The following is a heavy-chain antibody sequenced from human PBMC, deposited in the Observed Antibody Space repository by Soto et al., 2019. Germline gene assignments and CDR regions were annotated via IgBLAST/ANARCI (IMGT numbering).Heavy chain of an antibody. CDR3: ARGLYYDFWSGYYTFYYYGMDV. D-gene: IGHD3-3*01. CDR1: GGSFSGYY. CDR2: INHSGST. V-gene: IGHV4-34*01. J-gene: IGHJ6*02. Sequence: ETLSLTCAVYGGSFSGYYWGWIRQPPGKGLEWIGEINHSGSTNYNPSLKSRVTISVDTSKNQFSLKLSSVTAADTAVYYCARGLYYDFWSGYYTFYYYGMDVWGQGTTV.